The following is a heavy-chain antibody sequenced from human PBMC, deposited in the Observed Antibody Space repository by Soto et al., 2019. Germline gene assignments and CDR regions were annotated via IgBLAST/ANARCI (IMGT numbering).Heavy chain of an antibody. J-gene: IGHJ4*02. Sequence: XGALGVYCSASGCTFSSYGMHWVRQAPGKGLDRVAVIWYDGSNKYYADSVKGRFTISRDNSKNTLYLQMNSLRAEDTAVYYCARDRGYSGYDSGNTFDSWRQGTLVTVSS. D-gene: IGHD5-12*01. CDR1: GCTFSSYG. V-gene: IGHV3-33*01. CDR3: ARDRGYSGYDSGNTFDS. CDR2: IWYDGSNK.